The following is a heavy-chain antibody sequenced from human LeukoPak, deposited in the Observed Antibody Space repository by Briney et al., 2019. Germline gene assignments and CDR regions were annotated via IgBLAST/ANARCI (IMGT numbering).Heavy chain of an antibody. CDR3: ARSGLGEWFLFDY. D-gene: IGHD2-8*01. V-gene: IGHV4-61*09. J-gene: IGHJ4*02. Sequence: SETLSLTCTVSGGSISSGSYYWSWIRQPAGKRLEWIGHIYRSGSTNYNPSLKSRVTISVDTSKNQFSLKLSSVTAADTAVYYCARSGLGEWFLFDYWGQGTLVTVSS. CDR1: GGSISSGSYY. CDR2: IYRSGST.